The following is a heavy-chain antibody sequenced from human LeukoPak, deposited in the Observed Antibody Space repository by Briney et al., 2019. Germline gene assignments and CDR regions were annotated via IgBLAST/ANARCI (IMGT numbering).Heavy chain of an antibody. D-gene: IGHD4-17*01. Sequence: PSQTLSLTCAVSGGSISSGGYSWSWIWQPPGKGLEWIGYIYHSGSTYYNPSLKSRVTISVDRSKNQFSLKLSSVTAADTAVYYCARSGPYGDSIYWGHGTLVTVSS. CDR3: ARSGPYGDSIY. V-gene: IGHV4-30-2*01. J-gene: IGHJ4*01. CDR1: GGSISSGGYS. CDR2: IYHSGST.